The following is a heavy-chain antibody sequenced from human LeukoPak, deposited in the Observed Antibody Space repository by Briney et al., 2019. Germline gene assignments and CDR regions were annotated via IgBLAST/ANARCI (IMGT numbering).Heavy chain of an antibody. J-gene: IGHJ5*02. V-gene: IGHV3-7*01. CDR1: GFTFSSSW. CDR2: IKPDGSEK. D-gene: IGHD5-18*01. Sequence: GGSLRLSCAASGFTFSSSWMSWVRQAPGKGLEWVTNIKPDGSEKYYVDSVKGRFTISRDNAENSLYLQMNSLRAEDTAVYYCARFGGIQLWSHPNWFDPWGQGTLVTVSS. CDR3: ARFGGIQLWSHPNWFDP.